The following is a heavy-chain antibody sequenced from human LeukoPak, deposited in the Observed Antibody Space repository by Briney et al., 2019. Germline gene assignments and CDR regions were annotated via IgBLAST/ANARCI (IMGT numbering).Heavy chain of an antibody. CDR2: IRSKTNTYANTYAT. CDR1: GFTFSDST. V-gene: IGHV3-73*01. J-gene: IGHJ4*02. D-gene: IGHD2-8*01. CDR3: ARMWDNGAYYYDY. Sequence: GGSLKLSCAASGFTFSDSTMHWVRQASGKGLEWVGRIRSKTNTYANTYATAYAASMKGRFTISRDDSKNTADLQMSTLTTEDTAVYYCARMWDNGAYYYDYWGQGTLVTVSS.